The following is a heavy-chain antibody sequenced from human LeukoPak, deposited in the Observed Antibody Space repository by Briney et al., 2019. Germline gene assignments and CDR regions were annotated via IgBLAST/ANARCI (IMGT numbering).Heavy chain of an antibody. CDR2: INWDGGST. CDR1: EFTFDEYG. V-gene: IGHV3-20*04. CDR3: ARDSFSGSSLDY. D-gene: IGHD1-26*01. J-gene: IGHJ4*02. Sequence: GGSLRLSCAASEFTFDEYGMGWVRQAPGKGLEWVSSINWDGGSTAYADSVQGRFTISRDNAKNSLHLQIKSLRAEDTALYYCARDSFSGSSLDYWGRGTLVTVSS.